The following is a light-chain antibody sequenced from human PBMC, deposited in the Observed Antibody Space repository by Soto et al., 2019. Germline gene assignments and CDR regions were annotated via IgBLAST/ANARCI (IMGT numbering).Light chain of an antibody. CDR1: QSVSSRS. J-gene: IGKJ4*01. Sequence: EIVLTQSPGTLSLSPGERDTLSCRASQSVSSRSLAWYQQKRGQAPRLLISGVSNRATGTPDRFSGSGSGTDFTLTISSLEPEDFAVYYCQHRSNWPLTFGGGTKVDI. CDR3: QHRSNWPLT. CDR2: GVS. V-gene: IGKV3D-20*02.